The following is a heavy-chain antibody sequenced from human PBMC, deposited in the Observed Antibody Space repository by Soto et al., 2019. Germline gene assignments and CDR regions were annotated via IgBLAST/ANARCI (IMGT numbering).Heavy chain of an antibody. D-gene: IGHD2-2*01. CDR1: GGSISSYY. CDR3: ARGRGGWFINQLLNAFDI. CDR2: IYYSGST. J-gene: IGHJ3*02. Sequence: QVQLQESGPGLVKPSETLSLTCTVSGGSISSYYWSWIRQPPGKGLEWIGYIYYSGSTNYNPSLKSRVTISLDTSKNQFSLKLSSVTAADTAVYYCARGRGGWFINQLLNAFDIWGQGTMVTVSS. V-gene: IGHV4-59*01.